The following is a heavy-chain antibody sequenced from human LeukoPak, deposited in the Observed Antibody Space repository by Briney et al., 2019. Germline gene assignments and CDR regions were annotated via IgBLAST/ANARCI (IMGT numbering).Heavy chain of an antibody. J-gene: IGHJ4*02. CDR2: ISASGGTT. CDR3: AKGDVMPSYPSFDY. Sequence: GGSLRLSCAASGFTFSSYALSWVRQAPGKGLEWVSVISASGGTTYYADSVKGRFTISRDTSKDTVYLQMHSLRAEDTAVYYCAKGDVMPSYPSFDYGAQGTLVTVSS. V-gene: IGHV3-23*01. D-gene: IGHD3-16*01. CDR1: GFTFSSYA.